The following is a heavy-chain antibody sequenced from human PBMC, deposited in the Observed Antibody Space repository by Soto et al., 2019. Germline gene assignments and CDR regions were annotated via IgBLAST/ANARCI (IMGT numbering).Heavy chain of an antibody. CDR1: GFTFSNHW. D-gene: IGHD6-19*01. CDR3: ARDSVDITGWFYFYS. CDR2: INGDGTSI. V-gene: IGHV3-74*01. Sequence: EVQLVESGGGLVQPGGSLRLSCAASGFTFSNHWMHWVRQVPGKGLVWVSRINGDGTSINYADSVKGRFTISRDNAKNTLALQMNSRRADDTAVYYCARDSVDITGWFYFYSWGQGTLVIVSS. J-gene: IGHJ4*02.